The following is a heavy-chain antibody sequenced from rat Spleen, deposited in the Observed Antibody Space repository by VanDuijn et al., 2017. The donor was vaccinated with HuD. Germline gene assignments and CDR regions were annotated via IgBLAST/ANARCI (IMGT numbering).Heavy chain of an antibody. CDR3: ASLMYTPDYLGVMDA. J-gene: IGHJ4*01. CDR2: IHYEGTNT. CDR1: GFTFNNYW. Sequence: EVQLVESGGGLVQPGRSLKLTCVASGFTFNNYWMTWIRQAPEKGLEWVASIHYEGTNTYYGDSVKGRFTLSRDNAESTLYLQMNSLRSEDTATYFCASLMYTPDYLGVMDAWGQGASVTVSS. V-gene: IGHV5-31*01. D-gene: IGHD1-6*01.